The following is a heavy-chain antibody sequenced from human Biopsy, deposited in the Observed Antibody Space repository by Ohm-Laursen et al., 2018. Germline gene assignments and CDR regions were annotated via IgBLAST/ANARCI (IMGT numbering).Heavy chain of an antibody. CDR2: MNPNSGNT. CDR3: AREGAFGDTDAYYGLDV. V-gene: IGHV1-8*01. D-gene: IGHD3-16*01. Sequence: ASVKVSCKASGYTFNTYDINWARQAAGQGPEWMGWMNPNSGNTGFAQKFQGRITMTRSTSITTAYMELTNLRSEDTAVYYCAREGAFGDTDAYYGLDVWGLGTTVTVSS. CDR1: GYTFNTYD. J-gene: IGHJ6*02.